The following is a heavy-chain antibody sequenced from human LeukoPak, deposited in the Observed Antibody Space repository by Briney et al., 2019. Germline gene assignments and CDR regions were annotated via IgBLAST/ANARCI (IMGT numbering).Heavy chain of an antibody. CDR3: AKERRYCGGDCYPLYFDY. CDR1: GFTFSCYA. J-gene: IGHJ4*02. CDR2: ISGSGGST. Sequence: QPGGSLRLSCAASGFTFSCYAMSWVRQAPGKGLEWVSAISGSGGSTYYADSVKGRFTISRDNSKNTLYLQMNSLRAEDTAVYYCAKERRYCGGDCYPLYFDYWGQGTLVTVSS. V-gene: IGHV3-23*01. D-gene: IGHD2-21*02.